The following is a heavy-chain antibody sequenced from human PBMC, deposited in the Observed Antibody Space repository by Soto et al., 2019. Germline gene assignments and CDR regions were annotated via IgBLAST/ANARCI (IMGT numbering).Heavy chain of an antibody. J-gene: IGHJ4*02. CDR1: GGSISSYY. CDR2: IYYSGRT. CDR3: ARGGYPCPDY. D-gene: IGHD3-22*01. Sequence: QVQLQVSGPGLVKPSETLSLTCPVSGGSISSYYWSWIRQPPGKGLEWIGYIYYSGRTNYNPSLKSRVTISVDTSKNQFSLKLSSVTAADTAVYYCARGGYPCPDYWGQGTLVTVSS. V-gene: IGHV4-59*01.